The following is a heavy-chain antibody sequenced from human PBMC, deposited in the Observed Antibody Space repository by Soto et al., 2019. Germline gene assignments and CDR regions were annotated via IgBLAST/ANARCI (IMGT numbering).Heavy chain of an antibody. CDR3: SIGSWSAETFDV. V-gene: IGHV1-69*02. D-gene: IGHD2-2*01. J-gene: IGHJ3*01. Sequence: QVHLIQSGAEVKKPGSSVKVSCKAAGGTFNTYTLFWVRQAPGHGLEWMGRIIPMLTVTNSAQKFQGRLTLTADKSTGTAFMELTSLRSDDTALYYCSIGSWSAETFDVWGQGTMVTVSS. CDR2: IIPMLTVT. CDR1: GGTFNTYT.